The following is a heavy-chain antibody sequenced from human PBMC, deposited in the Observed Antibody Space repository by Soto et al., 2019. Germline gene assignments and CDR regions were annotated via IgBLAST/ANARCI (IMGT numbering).Heavy chain of an antibody. D-gene: IGHD2-15*01. CDR2: IIPIFGTA. J-gene: IGHJ6*02. CDR1: GGTFSSYA. Sequence: GASVKVSCKASGGTFSSYAISWVRQAPGQGLEWIGGIIPIFGTANYAQKFQGRGTITADESTSTAYMELSSLRSEDTAVYYCARSSDCSGGSCPYYYYYYGMDVWGQGTTVIVSS. CDR3: ARSSDCSGGSCPYYYYYYGMDV. V-gene: IGHV1-69*13.